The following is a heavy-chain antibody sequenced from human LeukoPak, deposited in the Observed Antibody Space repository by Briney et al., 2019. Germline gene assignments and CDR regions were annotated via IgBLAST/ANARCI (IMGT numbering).Heavy chain of an antibody. Sequence: ASVKVSCKASGYTFTSYGISWVRQAPGQGLEWMGWISAYNGNTNYAQKLQGRVTMTTDTSTSTAYMELRSLRSDDTAVYYCASDVDYYDSSGQGFQHWRQSTLVTVSS. V-gene: IGHV1-18*01. J-gene: IGHJ1*01. CDR2: ISAYNGNT. D-gene: IGHD3-22*01. CDR1: GYTFTSYG. CDR3: ASDVDYYDSSGQGFQH.